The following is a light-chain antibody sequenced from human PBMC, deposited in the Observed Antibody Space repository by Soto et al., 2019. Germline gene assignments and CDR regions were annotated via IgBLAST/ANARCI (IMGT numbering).Light chain of an antibody. Sequence: EIVFTQSPGTMSLSPGERATLSGRAIQSVSSSYLAWYQQKPGQAPRLLIYGASSRATGIPDRFSGSGSGTDFTLTISRMEPEEFAVYYCKQYGRSITVGKGKRREIK. CDR2: GAS. CDR1: QSVSSSY. CDR3: KQYGRSIT. V-gene: IGKV3-20*01. J-gene: IGKJ5*01.